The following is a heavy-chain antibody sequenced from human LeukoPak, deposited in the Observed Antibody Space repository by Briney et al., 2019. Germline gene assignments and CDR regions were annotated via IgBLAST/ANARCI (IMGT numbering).Heavy chain of an antibody. J-gene: IGHJ4*02. CDR2: IRSDGSNK. V-gene: IGHV3-30*02. CDR3: AKDRGQYYGSGSIDY. D-gene: IGHD3-10*01. CDR1: GFSFSSYG. Sequence: GGSLRLSCAGSGFSFSSYGMHWVRQAPGKGLEWMAFIRSDGSNKYYADSVKGRFTISRDNSKNTLYLQMNSLRAEDTAVYYCAKDRGQYYGSGSIDYWGQGTLVTVSS.